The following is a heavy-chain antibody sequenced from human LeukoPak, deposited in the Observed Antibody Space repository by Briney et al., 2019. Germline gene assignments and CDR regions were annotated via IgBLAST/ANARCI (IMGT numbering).Heavy chain of an antibody. CDR2: IYPGDSDT. J-gene: IGHJ4*02. CDR1: GYSFTSYW. D-gene: IGHD5-12*01. V-gene: IGHV5-51*01. Sequence: GESLKISCQGSGYSFTSYWIGWVRQMPGKGLEWMGIIYPGDSDTRYSPSFQGQVTISADKSISTAYLQWSSLKASDTAIYYCVRRDTSGYYGYYFDYWGQGTLVTVSS. CDR3: VRRDTSGYYGYYFDY.